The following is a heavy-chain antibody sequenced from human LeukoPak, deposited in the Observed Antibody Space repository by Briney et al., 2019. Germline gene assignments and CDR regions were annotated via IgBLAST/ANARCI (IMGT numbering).Heavy chain of an antibody. CDR3: AREIAVAGHRDY. Sequence: PSETLSLTCAVSGYSISSGYYWGWTRQPPGKGLEWIGSIYHSGSTYYNPSLKSRVTISVDTSKNQFSLKLSSVTAADTAVYYCAREIAVAGHRDYWGQGTLVTVSS. J-gene: IGHJ4*02. CDR2: IYHSGST. V-gene: IGHV4-38-2*01. CDR1: GYSISSGYY. D-gene: IGHD6-19*01.